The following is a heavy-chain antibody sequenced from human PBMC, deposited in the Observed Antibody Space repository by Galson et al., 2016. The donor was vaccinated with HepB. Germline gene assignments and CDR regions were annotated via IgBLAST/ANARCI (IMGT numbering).Heavy chain of an antibody. Sequence: SVKVSCKASRYVFTAYGLSWVRQAPGQRLEWMGWISNYNYNTKYAQKFQGRVIMTTDTSTSTAYMELRSLTSDDTAVYYCARDGSPDDFWSGREAFHIWGQGTLVTVSS. D-gene: IGHD3-3*01. CDR3: ARDGSPDDFWSGREAFHI. V-gene: IGHV1-18*04. CDR2: ISNYNYNT. J-gene: IGHJ3*02. CDR1: RYVFTAYG.